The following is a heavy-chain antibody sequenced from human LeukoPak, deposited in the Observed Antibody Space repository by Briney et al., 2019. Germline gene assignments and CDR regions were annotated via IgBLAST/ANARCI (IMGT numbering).Heavy chain of an antibody. J-gene: IGHJ6*03. Sequence: PSETLSLICTVSGGSLSSGSYYWSWIRQPAGKGLEWIGRMYISGSTNYNPSLKSRVTISVDTSKNQFSLKLSSVTAADTAVYYCARDSTVARGYYYYMDVWGKGTTVTVSS. V-gene: IGHV4-61*02. CDR2: MYISGST. CDR1: GGSLSSGSYY. D-gene: IGHD4-17*01. CDR3: ARDSTVARGYYYYMDV.